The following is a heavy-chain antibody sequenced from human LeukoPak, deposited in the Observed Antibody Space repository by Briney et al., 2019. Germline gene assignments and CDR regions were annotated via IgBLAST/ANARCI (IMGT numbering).Heavy chain of an antibody. CDR3: AKAIAATGRWWIFDY. CDR2: ISGSGYST. J-gene: IGHJ4*02. D-gene: IGHD6-13*01. V-gene: IGHV3-23*01. Sequence: GGSLRLSCTASGFTFSNYDMGWVRKAPGEGLEWVSTISGSGYSTYFADSVKGRFTISRDNPKNAQYLQMSSLRAEDTAVYYCAKAIAATGRWWIFDYWGQGTLVTVSS. CDR1: GFTFSNYD.